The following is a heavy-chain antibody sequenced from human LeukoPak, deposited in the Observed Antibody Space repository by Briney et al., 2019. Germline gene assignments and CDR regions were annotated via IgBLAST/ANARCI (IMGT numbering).Heavy chain of an antibody. CDR2: IKQDGSEK. CDR3: ARGRAGFGSSGWCYYFDY. CDR1: GFTFSSYW. J-gene: IGHJ4*02. D-gene: IGHD6-19*01. V-gene: IGHV3-7*01. Sequence: GGSLRLSCAASGFTFSSYWMSWVRQAPGKGLEWVANIKQDGSEKYYVDSVKGRFTISRDNAKNSLYLQMNSLRAEDTAVYYCARGRAGFGSSGWCYYFDYWGQGTLVTVSS.